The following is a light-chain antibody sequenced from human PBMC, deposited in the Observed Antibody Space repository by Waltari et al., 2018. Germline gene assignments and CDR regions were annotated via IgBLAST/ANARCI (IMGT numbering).Light chain of an antibody. Sequence: EIVLTQSPGTLALSPGERATLSCRARQSVGRALAWYQQKPGQAPRLLIYDAFSRATGISDKFSGSGSGTDFTLTISRVEPEDFAVYFCQMYVRLPVTFGQGTKVEVK. CDR2: DAF. CDR1: QSVGRA. V-gene: IGKV3-20*01. J-gene: IGKJ1*01. CDR3: QMYVRLPVT.